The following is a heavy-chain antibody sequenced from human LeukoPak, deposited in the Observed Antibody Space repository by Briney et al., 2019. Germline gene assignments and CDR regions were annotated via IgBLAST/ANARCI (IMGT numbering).Heavy chain of an antibody. J-gene: IGHJ5*02. CDR1: GYTFTSYA. V-gene: IGHV1-3*01. CDR2: INVGNGNT. CDR3: ARDLGSCSNTSCYLGRIGWFDP. D-gene: IGHD2-2*01. Sequence: ASVKVSCKASGYTFTSYAMHWVRQAPGQRLEWMGWINVGNGNTKYSQKFQGRVTITRDTSASTAYMELSSLRSEDTAVYYCARDLGSCSNTSCYLGRIGWFDPWGQGTLVTVSS.